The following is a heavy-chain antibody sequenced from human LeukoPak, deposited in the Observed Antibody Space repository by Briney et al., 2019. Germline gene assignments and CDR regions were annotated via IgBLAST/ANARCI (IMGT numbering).Heavy chain of an antibody. CDR1: GFTFGNAW. J-gene: IGHJ4*02. D-gene: IGHD3-9*01. CDR3: TTDRPSRLRYFDWLLTPDY. CDR2: IKSKTDGGTT. V-gene: IGHV3-15*01. Sequence: GGSLRLSCAASGFTFGNAWMSWVRQAPGKGLEWVGRIKSKTDGGTTDYAAPVKGRFTISRDDSKNTLYLQMSSLKTEDTAVYYCTTDRPSRLRYFDWLLTPDYWGQGTLVTVSS.